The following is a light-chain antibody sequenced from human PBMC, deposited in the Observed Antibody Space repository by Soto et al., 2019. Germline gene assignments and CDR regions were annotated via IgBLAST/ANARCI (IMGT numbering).Light chain of an antibody. J-gene: IGLJ1*01. CDR1: SSNIGINT. Sequence: QSVLTQPPSASGTPGQTITISCSGGSSNIGINTVSWYEHLPGTAPRLLISGNNQRPSGVPDRFSGSKSGTSASLAISGLQSEDEAHYYCATWDDSLEVHVFGTGTKLTVL. CDR2: GNN. V-gene: IGLV1-44*01. CDR3: ATWDDSLEVHV.